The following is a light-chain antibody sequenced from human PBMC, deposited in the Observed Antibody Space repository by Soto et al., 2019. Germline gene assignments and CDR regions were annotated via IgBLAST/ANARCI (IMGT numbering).Light chain of an antibody. CDR2: SND. J-gene: IGLJ2*01. CDR1: SSNIESHS. V-gene: IGLV1-44*01. CDR3: ATWDDGVNGVL. Sequence: QAVVTQPPSMSGTPGQRVSISCSGSSSNIESHSVDWYQHFPGTAPKLVINSNDQRPSGVPDRFSGSKSGTSASLAISGLQSEDEADYYCATWDDGVNGVLFGGGTKVTVL.